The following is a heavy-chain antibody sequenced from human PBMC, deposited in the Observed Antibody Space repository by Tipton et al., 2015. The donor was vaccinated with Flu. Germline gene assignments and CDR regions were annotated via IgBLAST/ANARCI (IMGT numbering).Heavy chain of an antibody. V-gene: IGHV3-7*01. J-gene: IGHJ4*02. D-gene: IGHD3-16*01. Sequence: SLRLSCATSGFTFSNYWMTWVRQAPGKGLEWVASTKQDGSGKYYVDSVKGRFTMSRDNTQNSLYPQMDSLRAEDTAVYYCARGDYDYWGQGTLVTVSS. CDR3: ARGDYDY. CDR2: TKQDGSGK. CDR1: GFTFSNYW.